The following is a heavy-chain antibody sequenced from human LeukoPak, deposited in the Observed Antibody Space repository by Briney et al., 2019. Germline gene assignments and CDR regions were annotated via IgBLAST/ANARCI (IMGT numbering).Heavy chain of an antibody. D-gene: IGHD6-13*01. J-gene: IGHJ5*02. V-gene: IGHV4-39*07. CDR2: IYYSGST. CDR1: GGSISSSSYY. Sequence: SGTLSLTCTVSGGSISSSSYYWGWLRQPPGKGLEWIGSIYYSGSTYYNPSLKSRVTMSVDTSKNQLSLKLSSVTAADTAVYYCATYGSWSQAPFPNWFDPWGQGTLVTVSS. CDR3: ATYGSWSQAPFPNWFDP.